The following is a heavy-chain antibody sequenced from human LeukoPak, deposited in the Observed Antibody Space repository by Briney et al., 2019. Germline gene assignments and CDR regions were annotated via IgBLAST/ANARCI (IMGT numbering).Heavy chain of an antibody. CDR2: IKPSGDST. J-gene: IGHJ4*02. CDR3: ARGRNSRAEDY. V-gene: IGHV1-46*01. Sequence: ASVKVSCKASGYTFTSYYIHWVRQAPGQGPEWMGIIKPSGDSTNYAQKFQGRVTMTRDTSTSTVYMELSSLRSEDTAVYYCARGRNSRAEDYWGQGTLVTVSS. CDR1: GYTFTSYY. D-gene: IGHD4-23*01.